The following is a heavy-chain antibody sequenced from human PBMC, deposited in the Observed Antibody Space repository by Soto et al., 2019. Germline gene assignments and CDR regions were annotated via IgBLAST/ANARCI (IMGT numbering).Heavy chain of an antibody. Sequence: ASVKVSCKASGDTFIKYDINWGRQATGQGLEWMGWMNPSNGNAGYAQNFRGRVTMTSNTPITTAYMELSGLRYEDTAVYDCERRKERSGPNYFDVWGQGNMVTVSS. J-gene: IGHJ4*02. CDR1: GDTFIKYD. CDR2: MNPSNGNA. V-gene: IGHV1-8*01. D-gene: IGHD6-25*01. CDR3: ERRKERSGPNYFDV.